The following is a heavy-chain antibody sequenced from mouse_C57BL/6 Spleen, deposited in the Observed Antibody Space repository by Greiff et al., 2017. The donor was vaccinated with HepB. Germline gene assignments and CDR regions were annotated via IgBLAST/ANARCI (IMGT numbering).Heavy chain of an antibody. CDR3: ARGEIYYGNYWFAY. V-gene: IGHV3-6*01. Sequence: ESGPGLVKPSQSLSLTCSVTGYSITSGYYWNWIRQFPGNKLEWMGYISYDGSNNYNPSLKNRISITRNPSKNQFFLKLNSVTTEDTATYYCARGEIYYGNYWFAYWGQGTLVTVSA. CDR1: GYSITSGYY. D-gene: IGHD2-1*01. CDR2: ISYDGSN. J-gene: IGHJ3*01.